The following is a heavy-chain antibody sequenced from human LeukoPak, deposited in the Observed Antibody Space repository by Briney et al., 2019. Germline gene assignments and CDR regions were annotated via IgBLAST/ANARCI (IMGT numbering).Heavy chain of an antibody. Sequence: SVKGSCKASGGTFSSYAISWVRQAPGQGLEWMGGIIPIFGTANYAQKFQGRVTITADESTSTAYMELSSLRSEDTAVYYCARFGDSSGYYQGFDYWGQGTLVTVSS. V-gene: IGHV1-69*13. D-gene: IGHD3-22*01. CDR2: IIPIFGTA. J-gene: IGHJ4*02. CDR1: GGTFSSYA. CDR3: ARFGDSSGYYQGFDY.